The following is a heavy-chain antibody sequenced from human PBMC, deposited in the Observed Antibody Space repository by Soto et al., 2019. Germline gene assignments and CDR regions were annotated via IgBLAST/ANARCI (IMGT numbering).Heavy chain of an antibody. CDR2: ISTYNGNT. Sequence: QVQLVQSGAEVKKPGASVKVSCKASGYTFTTYDISWVRQAPGQGLEWMGRISTYNGNTNYPQSLQGRLTMTTDTSTTTAYMELRRLRSDDTAVYYCARDPHHVLMVNAPNLYGMDVW. D-gene: IGHD2-8*01. V-gene: IGHV1-18*01. CDR1: GYTFTTYD. CDR3: ARDPHHVLMVNAPNLYGMDV. J-gene: IGHJ6*01.